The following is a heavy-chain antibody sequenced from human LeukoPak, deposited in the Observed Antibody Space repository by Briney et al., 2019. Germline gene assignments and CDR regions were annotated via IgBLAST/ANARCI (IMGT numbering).Heavy chain of an antibody. V-gene: IGHV4-39*07. CDR3: ARDEGSAIDP. CDR1: GGSISSSSYY. J-gene: IGHJ5*02. Sequence: PSEPLSLTCTVSGGSISSSSYYWGWIRQPPGKGLEWIGSIFYSGSTYYNPSLKSRVTISVDTSKNQFSLKLSSVTAADTAVYYCARDEGSAIDPWGQGTLVTVSS. CDR2: IFYSGST.